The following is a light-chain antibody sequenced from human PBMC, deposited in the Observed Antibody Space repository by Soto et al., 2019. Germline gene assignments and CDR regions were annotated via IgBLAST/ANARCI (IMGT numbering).Light chain of an antibody. CDR1: SSDVGNYNY. V-gene: IGLV2-11*01. J-gene: IGLJ1*01. CDR2: DVT. CDR3: CSYAGSYSYV. Sequence: LTQPRSVSGSPGQSVTISCTGTSSDVGNYNYVSWYQQHPGKAPKLMIYDVTKRPSGVPDRFSGSKSGNTASLTISGLQAEDEADYYCCSYAGSYSYVFATGTKVTVL.